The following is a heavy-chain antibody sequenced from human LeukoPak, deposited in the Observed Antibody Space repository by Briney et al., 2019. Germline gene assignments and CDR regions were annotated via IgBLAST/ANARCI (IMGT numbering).Heavy chain of an antibody. D-gene: IGHD1-26*01. J-gene: IGHJ4*02. Sequence: ASVKVSCKASGGTFSSYAISWVRQAPGQGLEWMGRIIPILGIANYAQKFQGRVTITADKSTSTAYMELSSLRSEDTAVYYCARVRWELLEGFFDYWGQGTLVTVSS. CDR1: GGTFSSYA. CDR2: IIPILGIA. V-gene: IGHV1-69*04. CDR3: ARVRWELLEGFFDY.